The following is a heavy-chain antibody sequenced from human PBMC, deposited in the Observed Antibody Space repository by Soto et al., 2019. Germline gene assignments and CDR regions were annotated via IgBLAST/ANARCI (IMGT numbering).Heavy chain of an antibody. CDR1: GFTFSNAW. CDR2: IKSKTDGGTT. CDR3: TTEAYSSGWYGNRQYYFDY. D-gene: IGHD6-19*01. Sequence: PGGSLRLSCAASGFTFSNAWMSWVRQAPGKGLEWVGRIKSKTDGGTTDYAAPVKGRFTISRDDSKNTLYLQMNSLKTEDTAVYYCTTEAYSSGWYGNRQYYFDYWGQGTLVTVSS. V-gene: IGHV3-15*01. J-gene: IGHJ4*02.